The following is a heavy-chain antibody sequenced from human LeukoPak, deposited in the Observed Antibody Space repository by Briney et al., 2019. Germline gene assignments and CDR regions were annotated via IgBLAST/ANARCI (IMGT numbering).Heavy chain of an antibody. CDR3: ARSEPIVGAIRGFDY. CDR2: INPSGGST. Sequence: GASVKVSCKASGYTFTSYYMHWVRQAPGQGLEWMGIINPSGGSTSYAQKFQGRVTMTRDMSTSTVYMELSSLGSEDTAVYYCARSEPIVGAIRGFDYWGQGTLVTVSS. D-gene: IGHD1-26*01. CDR1: GYTFTSYY. V-gene: IGHV1-46*01. J-gene: IGHJ4*02.